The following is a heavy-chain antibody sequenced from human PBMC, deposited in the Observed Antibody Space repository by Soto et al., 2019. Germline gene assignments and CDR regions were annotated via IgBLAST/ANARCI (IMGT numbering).Heavy chain of an antibody. CDR2: INHSGST. J-gene: IGHJ4*02. Sequence: SETLSLTCAVYGGSFSGYYWTWIRQPPGTGLEWIGEINHSGSTNYNPSLKSRVTISVDTSKNQFSLKLTSVTAADTAVYYCAIRKITGLFEFWCQGTLVTVSS. CDR1: GGSFSGYY. D-gene: IGHD2-8*02. V-gene: IGHV4-34*01. CDR3: AIRKITGLFEF.